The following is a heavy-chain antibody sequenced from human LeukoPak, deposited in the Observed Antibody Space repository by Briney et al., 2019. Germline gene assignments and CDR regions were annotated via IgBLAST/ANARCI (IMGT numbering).Heavy chain of an antibody. D-gene: IGHD1-26*01. CDR1: GFTFSTYW. V-gene: IGHV3-7*01. CDR3: ARDVGGSLDY. CDR2: IKGDESAR. Sequence: GGSLRLSCAASGFTFSTYWMAWVRQAPGKGLEWVANIKGDESARHRADSVKGRFTISRDNAQNSVYLQMSSLRGEDTAVYYCARDVGGSLDYWGQGTLVTVSS. J-gene: IGHJ4*02.